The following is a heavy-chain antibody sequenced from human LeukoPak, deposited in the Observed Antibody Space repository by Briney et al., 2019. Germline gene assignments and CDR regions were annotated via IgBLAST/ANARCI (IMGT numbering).Heavy chain of an antibody. CDR1: GGSISSYY. CDR2: IYTSGST. V-gene: IGHV4-4*07. D-gene: IGHD4-17*01. CDR3: ARALGYGDEEWFDP. J-gene: IGHJ5*02. Sequence: SETLSLTCNVSGGSISSYYWSWIRQPAGKGLEWIGRIYTSGSTNYNPSLKSRVTMSVDTSKNQFSLKLSSVTAADTAVYYCARALGYGDEEWFDPWGQGTLVTVSS.